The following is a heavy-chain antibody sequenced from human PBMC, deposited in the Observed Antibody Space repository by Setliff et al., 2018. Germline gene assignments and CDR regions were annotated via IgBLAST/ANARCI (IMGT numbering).Heavy chain of an antibody. Sequence: ASVKVSCKASGYIFTSYGISWVRQAPGQGLEWMGWISAYNGNTNYAQKVQGRVTMTRDTSTSTVYMEVSSLRSEDTAVYFCARDRFYNSWSGTSITAPHDAFDIWGQGTMVTVSS. V-gene: IGHV1-18*01. CDR1: GYIFTSYG. J-gene: IGHJ3*02. CDR3: ARDRFYNSWSGTSITAPHDAFDI. CDR2: ISAYNGNT. D-gene: IGHD3-3*01.